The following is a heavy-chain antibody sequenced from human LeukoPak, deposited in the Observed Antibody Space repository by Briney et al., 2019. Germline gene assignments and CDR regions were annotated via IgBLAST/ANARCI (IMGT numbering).Heavy chain of an antibody. CDR2: IYYSGST. Sequence: SQTLSLTCTVSGGSISSGDYYWSWIRRPSGEGLEWIGHIYYSGSTYYNPSLKSRVTISIDTSKNQFSLNLSSVTAADTAVYSCVRRRRRYPKYFDYWGQGTLVTVSS. J-gene: IGHJ4*02. V-gene: IGHV4-30-4*01. CDR3: VRRRRRYPKYFDY. D-gene: IGHD1-1*01. CDR1: GGSISSGDYY.